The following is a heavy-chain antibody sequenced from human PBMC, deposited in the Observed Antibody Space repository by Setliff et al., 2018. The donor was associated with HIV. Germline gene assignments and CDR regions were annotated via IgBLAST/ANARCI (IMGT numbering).Heavy chain of an antibody. D-gene: IGHD2-2*01. CDR1: GYTFTGYY. CDR3: ARGPPIVVVPAALLTFDY. V-gene: IGHV1-69-2*01. CDR2: VDPEDGET. J-gene: IGHJ4*02. Sequence: GASVKVSCKASGYTFTGYYMHWVRQAPGQGLEWMGRVDPEDGETIYAEKFQGRVTITADTSTDTAYMELSSLRSEDTAVYYCARGPPIVVVPAALLTFDYWGQGTLVTVSS.